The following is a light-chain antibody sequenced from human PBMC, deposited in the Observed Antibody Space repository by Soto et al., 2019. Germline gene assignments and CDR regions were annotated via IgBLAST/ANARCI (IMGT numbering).Light chain of an antibody. CDR1: SSNIGAGYD. Sequence: QSGLTQPPAVSGALKKRVTISCSGSSSNIGAGYDVHWYQQLPRTAPKLLIYSSKYRPSGVPDRFSASKSGTSASLAITGLLAEDEADYYCQYYDRSVSAYVFGHGTKVTVL. CDR2: SSK. V-gene: IGLV1-40*01. J-gene: IGLJ1*01. CDR3: QYYDRSVSAYV.